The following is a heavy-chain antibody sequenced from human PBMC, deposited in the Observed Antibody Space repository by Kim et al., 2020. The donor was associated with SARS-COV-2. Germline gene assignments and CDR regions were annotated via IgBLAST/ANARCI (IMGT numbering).Heavy chain of an antibody. CDR1: GFIFDDYG. Sequence: GGSLRLSCVASGFIFDDYGMHWVRQTPGKRLEWVSLITGDGDSTYYADSVKGRFTISRDNSKKSLYLQMNSLRTEDTALYYCAKDFHSGSPWSCFDPWGQGTLVTVSS. D-gene: IGHD1-26*01. CDR2: ITGDGDST. CDR3: AKDFHSGSPWSCFDP. J-gene: IGHJ5*02. V-gene: IGHV3-43*02.